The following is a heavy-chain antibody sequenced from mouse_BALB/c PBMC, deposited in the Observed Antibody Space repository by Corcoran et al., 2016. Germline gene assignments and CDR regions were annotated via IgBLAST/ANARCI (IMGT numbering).Heavy chain of an antibody. D-gene: IGHD2-4*01. J-gene: IGHJ4*01. CDR1: GYTFTNYG. Sequence: QIQLVQSGPELKKPGETVKISCKASGYTFTNYGMNWVKQAPGKGLKWMGWINTYTGEPTYADDFKGRFAFYLETSASTAYLQINNLKNEDMATYFGAIYYDYAMDYWGQGTSVTVSS. V-gene: IGHV9-1*02. CDR3: AIYYDYAMDY. CDR2: INTYTGEP.